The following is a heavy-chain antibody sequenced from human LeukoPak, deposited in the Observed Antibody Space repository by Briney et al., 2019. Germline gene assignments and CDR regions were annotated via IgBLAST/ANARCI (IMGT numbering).Heavy chain of an antibody. CDR2: ISGSGGST. D-gene: IGHD3-10*01. CDR3: AKAYRITMVRGAFDY. V-gene: IGHV3-23*01. J-gene: IGHJ4*02. CDR1: GFTFSSYA. Sequence: PGGSLRLSCAASGFTFSSYAMSWVRQAPGKGLEWVSAISGSGGSTYYADSVKGRFTISRDNSKNTLYLQMNSLRAEDTAVYYCAKAYRITMVRGAFDYWGQGTLVTVSS.